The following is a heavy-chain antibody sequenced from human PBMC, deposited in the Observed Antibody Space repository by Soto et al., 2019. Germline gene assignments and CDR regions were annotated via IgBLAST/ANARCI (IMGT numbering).Heavy chain of an antibody. J-gene: IGHJ4*02. CDR3: ARDICTGPCGGSSYLPFDY. Sequence: QVQLVQSGAEVKKPGASVKVSCKASGYTFTSYGFSWVRQAPGRGLEWMGWISAYNGNTNYAQKLQGRVTMTTDTSTSTAYMELRSLSSDDTAVSYCARDICTGPCGGSSYLPFDYWGQGTLVTVSS. D-gene: IGHD6-6*01. CDR1: GYTFTSYG. CDR2: ISAYNGNT. V-gene: IGHV1-18*04.